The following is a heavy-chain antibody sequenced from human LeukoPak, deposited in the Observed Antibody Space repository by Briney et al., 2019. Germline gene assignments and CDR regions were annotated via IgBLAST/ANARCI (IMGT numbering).Heavy chain of an antibody. Sequence: GASLKVSCKASGYTFTSYYIHWVRQAPGQGLEYMGRVRPDGSTAHAEKFQGRVTMTRDTSTSAVFMELSSLISDDTAVYCCMREGPGTYYFDFWGQGTLVTVSS. J-gene: IGHJ4*02. V-gene: IGHV1-46*01. CDR3: MREGPGTYYFDF. CDR2: VRPDGST. CDR1: GYTFTSYY.